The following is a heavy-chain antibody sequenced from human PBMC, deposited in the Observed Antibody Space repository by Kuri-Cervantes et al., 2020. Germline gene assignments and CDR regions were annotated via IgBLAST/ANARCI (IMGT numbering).Heavy chain of an antibody. CDR3: ATTGGGDCYFCLRY. CDR1: GGSISSSSYY. D-gene: IGHD2-21*02. CDR2: IYHSGST. J-gene: IGHJ4*02. Sequence: ESLKISCTVSGGSISSSSYYWGWIRQLPGKGLEWIGEIYHSGSTNYNPSLKSRVTISVDKSKNQFSLKLSSVTAADTAVYYCATTGGGDCYFCLRYWGQGTLVTVSS. V-gene: IGHV4-39*07.